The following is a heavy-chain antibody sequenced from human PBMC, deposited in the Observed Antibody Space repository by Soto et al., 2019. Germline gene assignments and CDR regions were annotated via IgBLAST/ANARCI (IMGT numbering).Heavy chain of an antibody. D-gene: IGHD2-15*01. CDR3: VRETQIVMVVVPTPGSPGAFDM. CDR1: GFSFRNYN. J-gene: IGHJ3*02. CDR2: VSHDGVNK. Sequence: LRLSCAASGFSFRNYNLHWVRQAPGKGLEWVAVVSHDGVNKHYAESVKGRLSISRDSSRDTLYLQMNSLRPEDTAVYYCVRETQIVMVVVPTPGSPGAFDMWGQGTMVTVSS. V-gene: IGHV3-30-3*01.